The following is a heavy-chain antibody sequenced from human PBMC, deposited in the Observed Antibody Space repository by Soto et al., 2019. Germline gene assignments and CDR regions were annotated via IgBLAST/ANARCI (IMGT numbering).Heavy chain of an antibody. CDR2: IYPGDSDT. Sequence: GESLKISCKGSGYSFTSYWIGWVRHMPGKGLEWMGIIYPGDSDTRYSPSFQGQVTISADKSISTAYLQWSSLKASDTAMYYCARPIIAPAGSSYIDYSCQGTLVTVST. CDR1: GYSFTSYW. D-gene: IGHD6-13*01. J-gene: IGHJ4*02. V-gene: IGHV5-51*01. CDR3: ARPIIAPAGSSYIDY.